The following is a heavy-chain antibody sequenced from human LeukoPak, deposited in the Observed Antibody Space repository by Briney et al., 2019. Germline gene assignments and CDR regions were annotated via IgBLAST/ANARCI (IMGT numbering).Heavy chain of an antibody. J-gene: IGHJ4*02. CDR1: SGSISSYY. D-gene: IGHD2-21*01. Sequence: SETLSLTCTVSSGSISSYYWSWIRQPAGQGLEWIGRISASGGTNYNPSLKSRVTMSVDTSKNQISLTLTSVTAADTAVYYCARQGGDEVLDYWGQGTLVTVSS. V-gene: IGHV4-4*07. CDR2: ISASGGT. CDR3: ARQGGDEVLDY.